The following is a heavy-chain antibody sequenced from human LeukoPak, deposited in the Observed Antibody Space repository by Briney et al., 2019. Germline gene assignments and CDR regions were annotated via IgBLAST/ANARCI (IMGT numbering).Heavy chain of an antibody. V-gene: IGHV4-39*01. Sequence: SETLSLTCTVSGGSISSSSYYWGWIRQPPGKGLEWIGSIYYTGNTYHNASLKSRVTISIDTSKNQISLRLTSVTAADTAMYYCARQTGSGLFTLPGGQGTLVTVSS. D-gene: IGHD3/OR15-3a*01. CDR3: ARQTGSGLFTLP. CDR1: GGSISSSSYY. CDR2: IYYTGNT. J-gene: IGHJ4*02.